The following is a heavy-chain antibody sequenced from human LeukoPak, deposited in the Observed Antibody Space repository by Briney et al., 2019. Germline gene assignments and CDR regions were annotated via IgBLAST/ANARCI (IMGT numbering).Heavy chain of an antibody. Sequence: PSETLSLTCTVSGGSISSYYWSWIRQPPGKGLEWIGYFYYSGSTNYNPSLKSRVTISVDTSKNQFSLKLSSVTAADTAVYYCARTIVGAHFDYWGQGTLVTVSS. D-gene: IGHD1-26*01. J-gene: IGHJ4*02. V-gene: IGHV4-59*01. CDR3: ARTIVGAHFDY. CDR1: GGSISSYY. CDR2: FYYSGST.